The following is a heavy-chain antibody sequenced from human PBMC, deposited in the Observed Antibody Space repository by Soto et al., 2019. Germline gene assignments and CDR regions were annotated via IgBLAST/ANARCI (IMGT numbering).Heavy chain of an antibody. CDR3: ARQNQWLVRDFYYGMDV. CDR2: ISYDGSNK. Sequence: GGSLRLSCAASGFTFSSYAMHWVRQAPGKGLEWVAVISYDGSNKYYADSVKGRFTISRDNSKNTLYLQMNSLRAEDTAVYYCARQNQWLVRDFYYGMDVWGQGTTVTVSS. D-gene: IGHD6-19*01. J-gene: IGHJ6*02. V-gene: IGHV3-30-3*01. CDR1: GFTFSSYA.